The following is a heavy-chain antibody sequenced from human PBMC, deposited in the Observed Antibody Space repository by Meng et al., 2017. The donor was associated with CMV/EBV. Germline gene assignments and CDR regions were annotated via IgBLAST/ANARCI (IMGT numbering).Heavy chain of an antibody. CDR2: IYYSGTT. D-gene: IGHD2-2*01. Sequence: SETLSLTCTVSGGSISSSSYYWGWIRQPPGKGLEWIGTIYYSGTTYYNPSLKSRVTMSVDTSNNHFSLKLTSVTAADTAVYYCARGICSSTSCPTYYYYYYGMDVWGQGTTVTVSS. CDR3: ARGICSSTSCPTYYYYYYGMDV. J-gene: IGHJ6*02. V-gene: IGHV4-39*02. CDR1: GGSISSSSYY.